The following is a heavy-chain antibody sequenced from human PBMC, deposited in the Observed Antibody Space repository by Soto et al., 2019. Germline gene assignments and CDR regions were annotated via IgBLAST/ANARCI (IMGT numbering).Heavy chain of an antibody. CDR2: TSANDGTK. D-gene: IGHD1-1*01. V-gene: IGHV3-30-3*01. CDR3: AREVVTTEWYFDN. CDR1: GFTFSSHS. Sequence: QVQLMESGGGVVQPGGSLRLSFVTSGFTFSSHSMHWFRQAPGKGLEWVAVTSANDGTKFYTDSVKGRFTCSRDNSKNTLYLQMNSLRVEDTAVYYCAREVVTTEWYFDNWGQGILVIVSS. J-gene: IGHJ4*02.